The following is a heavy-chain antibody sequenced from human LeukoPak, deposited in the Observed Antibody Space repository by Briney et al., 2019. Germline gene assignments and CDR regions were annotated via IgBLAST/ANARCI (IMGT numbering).Heavy chain of an antibody. CDR3: ATGAWRGYFDY. CDR2: IKSKTDGGTT. CDR1: GFTFSDAW. D-gene: IGHD3-3*01. J-gene: IGHJ4*02. V-gene: IGHV3-15*01. Sequence: PGGSLRLSCAGSGFTFSDAWMSWVRQAPGKGLEWVGRIKSKTDGGTTDYAAPVKGRFTISRDDSKNTVYLQMNSLQTEDTAVYYCATGAWRGYFDYWGQGTLVTVSS.